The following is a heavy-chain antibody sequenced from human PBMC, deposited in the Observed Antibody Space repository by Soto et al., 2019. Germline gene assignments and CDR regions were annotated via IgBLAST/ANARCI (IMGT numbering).Heavy chain of an antibody. CDR3: AKDSAGIVVVPATTFDY. V-gene: IGHV3-23*01. CDR2: ISGSGGST. D-gene: IGHD2-2*01. CDR1: GFNFSSYA. Sequence: GGSLRLSCAASGFNFSSYARSWVRQAPGKGLEWVSAISGSGGSTYYADSVKGRFTISRDNSKNTLYLQMNSLRAEDTAVYYCAKDSAGIVVVPATTFDYWGQGTLVTVSS. J-gene: IGHJ4*02.